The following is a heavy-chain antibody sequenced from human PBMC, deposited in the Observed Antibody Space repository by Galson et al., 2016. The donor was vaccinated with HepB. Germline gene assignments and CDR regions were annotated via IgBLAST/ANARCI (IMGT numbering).Heavy chain of an antibody. Sequence: SLRLSCAASGFTVSSTFMTWVRQAPGKGLEWVSVIYSGDSTNYADSVKGRFTISRDNSRNTLYLQMNSLRVEDTAVYYCARGKAVTGSDPLDPWGQGILVTVSS. CDR3: ARGKAVTGSDPLDP. D-gene: IGHD6-19*01. CDR1: GFTVSSTF. V-gene: IGHV3-53*01. J-gene: IGHJ5*02. CDR2: IYSGDST.